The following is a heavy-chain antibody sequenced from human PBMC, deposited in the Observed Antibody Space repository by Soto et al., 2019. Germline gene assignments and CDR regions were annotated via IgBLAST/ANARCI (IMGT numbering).Heavy chain of an antibody. CDR3: ARDRGYYDFWSGYFDVRDYYYGMDV. D-gene: IGHD3-3*01. CDR1: GYTFTGYA. CDR2: INTNTGNP. J-gene: IGHJ6*02. V-gene: IGHV7-4-1*01. Sequence: ASVKVSCKASGYTFTGYAMNWVRQAPGQGLEWMGWINTNTGNPTYAQGFTGRFVFSLDTSVSTAYLQICSLKAEDTAVYYCARDRGYYDFWSGYFDVRDYYYGMDVWGQGTTVTVSS.